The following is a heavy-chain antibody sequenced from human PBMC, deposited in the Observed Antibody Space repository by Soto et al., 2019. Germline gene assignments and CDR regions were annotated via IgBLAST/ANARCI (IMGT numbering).Heavy chain of an antibody. CDR2: INPTGTMT. D-gene: IGHD5-12*01. CDR3: ARDTGYDHDAFDI. J-gene: IGHJ3*02. CDR1: GHTFITSYY. V-gene: IGHV1-46*01. Sequence: QVQLVQSGAEVKKPGASVKLSCKASGHTFITSYYTHWVRQAPGQGLEWMGIINPTGTMTKYSERFQGRLTMTRDTSTSTDYMELSTLTSEDTAVYFCARDTGYDHDAFDIWGQGTMVTVSS.